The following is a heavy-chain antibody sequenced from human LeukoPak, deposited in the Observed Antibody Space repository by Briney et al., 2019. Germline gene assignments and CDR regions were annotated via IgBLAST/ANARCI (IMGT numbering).Heavy chain of an antibody. J-gene: IGHJ4*02. D-gene: IGHD5-24*01. Sequence: PSETLSLTCAVSGYSISSGYYWGWIRQPPGKGLEWIGSIYYSGNTYYNPSLKSRVTISVDTSKNQLSLKLSSVTAADTAVYYCARHRTRDGSTSFDYWGQGTLVTVSS. V-gene: IGHV4-38-2*01. CDR1: GYSISSGYY. CDR3: ARHRTRDGSTSFDY. CDR2: IYYSGNT.